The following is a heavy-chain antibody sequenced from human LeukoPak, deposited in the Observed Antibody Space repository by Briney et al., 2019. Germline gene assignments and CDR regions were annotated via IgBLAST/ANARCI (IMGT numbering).Heavy chain of an antibody. CDR3: ARAYSGYDLVPFY. D-gene: IGHD5-12*01. J-gene: IGHJ4*02. V-gene: IGHV3-21*01. CDR1: GFTFSSYS. Sequence: GGSLRLSCAASGFTFSSYSMNWVRQAPGKGLEWVSSISSSSSYIYYADSVKGRFTISRDNAKNSLYLQMNSLGAEDTAVYYCARAYSGYDLVPFYWGQGTLVTVSS. CDR2: ISSSSSYI.